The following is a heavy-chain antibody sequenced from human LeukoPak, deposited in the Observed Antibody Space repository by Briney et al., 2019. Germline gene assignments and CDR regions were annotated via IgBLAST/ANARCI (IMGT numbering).Heavy chain of an antibody. V-gene: IGHV1-18*01. D-gene: IGHD1-1*01. CDR2: INGYNGNT. CDR3: ARGLDAASGLANFDY. J-gene: IGHJ4*02. CDR1: GYTFSYFG. Sequence: ASVKVSCKGSGYTFSYFGINWVRQAPGQGLEWMGWINGYNGNTNYAQKSEGRLSLTTDTATSTVYMELKNLTSDDTAVYFCARGLDAASGLANFDYWGQGTLVTVSS.